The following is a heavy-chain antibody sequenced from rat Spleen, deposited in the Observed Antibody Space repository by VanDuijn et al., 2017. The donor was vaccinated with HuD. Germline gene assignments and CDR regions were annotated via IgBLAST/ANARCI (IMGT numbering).Heavy chain of an antibody. J-gene: IGHJ3*01. CDR1: GFTFSGYY. V-gene: IGHV5-7*01. Sequence: EVQLVESGGGLVQPGRSLKLSCAASGFTFSGYYMAWVRQAPTKGLEWVATISNDVTTTYYRDSVKGRFTISRDNAKSILFLEMDSLRSEDTATYYCARPTEGIAWFAYWGQGTLVTVSS. D-gene: IGHD1-11*01. CDR2: ISNDVTTT. CDR3: ARPTEGIAWFAY.